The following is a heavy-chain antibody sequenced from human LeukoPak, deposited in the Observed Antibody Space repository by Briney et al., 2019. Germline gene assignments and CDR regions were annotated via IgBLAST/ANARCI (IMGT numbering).Heavy chain of an antibody. Sequence: SQTLSLTCAVSGGSISSGGYSWSWIRQPPGKGLEWIGYIYYSGSTNYNPSLKSRVTISVDTSKNQFSLKLSSVTAADTAVYYCARLRDYGDYEGAFDIWGQGTMVTVSS. CDR1: GGSISSGGYS. CDR3: ARLRDYGDYEGAFDI. CDR2: IYYSGST. D-gene: IGHD4-17*01. V-gene: IGHV4-30-4*07. J-gene: IGHJ3*02.